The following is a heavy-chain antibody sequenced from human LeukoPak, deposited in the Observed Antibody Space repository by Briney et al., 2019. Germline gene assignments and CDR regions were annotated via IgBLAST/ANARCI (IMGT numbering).Heavy chain of an antibody. CDR1: GGSISSYY. J-gene: IGHJ6*02. CDR3: ARQPQRYYYYGMDV. V-gene: IGHV4-4*07. Sequence: SETLSLTCTVSGGSISSYYWSWIRQPAGKGLEWIGRIYTSGSTNYNPSLKSRVTMSVDTSKNQFSLKLSSVTAADTAVYYCARQPQRYYYYGMDVWDQGTTVTVSS. CDR2: IYTSGST.